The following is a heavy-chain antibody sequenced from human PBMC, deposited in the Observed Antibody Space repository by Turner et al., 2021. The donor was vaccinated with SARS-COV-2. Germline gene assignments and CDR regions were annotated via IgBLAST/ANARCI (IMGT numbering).Heavy chain of an antibody. CDR1: CGSISSSSYY. V-gene: IGHV4-39*01. CDR3: AGEVVVLTTTHYGMDV. D-gene: IGHD1-26*01. CDR2: IYYSGST. J-gene: IGHJ6*02. Sequence: QLQLQESGPGLLKPSETLSLTCTVSCGSISSSSYYWGWIRQPPGKGLEWIGSIYYSGSTYYNPSLKSRVTISVDTSKNQFSLKLSSVTAADTAVYYCAGEVVVLTTTHYGMDVWGQGTTVTVSS.